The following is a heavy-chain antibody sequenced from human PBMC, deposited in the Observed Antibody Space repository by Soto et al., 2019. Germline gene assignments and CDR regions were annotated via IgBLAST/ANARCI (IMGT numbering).Heavy chain of an antibody. CDR3: AKDWFRCSSASCSGVYYFDY. Sequence: PGGSLRLSCAASGFTFSSFAMTWVRQAPGKGLEWVSGITRSGGSTYYADSVKGRFTISRDNSKNTLYLQMNSLRAEDTAVYYCAKDWFRCSSASCSGVYYFDYWGQGTLVTVSS. J-gene: IGHJ4*02. D-gene: IGHD2-2*01. CDR1: GFTFSSFA. CDR2: ITRSGGST. V-gene: IGHV3-23*01.